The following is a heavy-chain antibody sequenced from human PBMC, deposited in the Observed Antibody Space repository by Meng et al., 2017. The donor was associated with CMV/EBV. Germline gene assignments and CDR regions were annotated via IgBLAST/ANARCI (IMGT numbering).Heavy chain of an antibody. V-gene: IGHV3-66*01. Sequence: VESGGGLVQRGGFLRLSCTASGFSVISNYMSWVRQAPGKGLECISIICGSGNTYYGDSVKGRFTTSRDNFRNTLYLQMNSLRAEDTAVYYCAREIPQAWASWGQGTLVTVSS. D-gene: IGHD2-21*01. CDR1: GFSVISNY. CDR2: ICGSGNT. CDR3: AREIPQAWAS. J-gene: IGHJ5*02.